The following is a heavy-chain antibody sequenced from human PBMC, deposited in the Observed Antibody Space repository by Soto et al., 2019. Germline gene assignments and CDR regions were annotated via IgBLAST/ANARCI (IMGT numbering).Heavy chain of an antibody. D-gene: IGHD2-15*01. CDR1: GFTFSDYY. CDR3: AREHCSGGSCYPGAFDI. CDR2: ISSSSSYT. V-gene: IGHV3-11*06. J-gene: IGHJ3*02. Sequence: SLKISCAASGFTFSDYYMSWIRQAPGKGLEWVSYISSSSSYTNYADSVKGRFTISRDNAKNSLYLQMNSLRAEDTAVYYCAREHCSGGSCYPGAFDIWGQGTMVTVSS.